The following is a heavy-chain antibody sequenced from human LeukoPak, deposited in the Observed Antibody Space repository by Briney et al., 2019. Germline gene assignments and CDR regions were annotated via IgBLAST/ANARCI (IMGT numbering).Heavy chain of an antibody. Sequence: PSETLSLTCTVSGGTITSSSYYWGWLRQPPGKGLQWIGSTYYSGSTYYNPFLKSLIIITVDSTKNQFSLKRSSVTAADTAVYYCARHRCGGSTSCYPPNWFDPWGQGTLVTVSS. CDR2: TYYSGST. D-gene: IGHD2-2*01. CDR1: GGTITSSSYY. J-gene: IGHJ5*02. CDR3: ARHRCGGSTSCYPPNWFDP. V-gene: IGHV4-39*01.